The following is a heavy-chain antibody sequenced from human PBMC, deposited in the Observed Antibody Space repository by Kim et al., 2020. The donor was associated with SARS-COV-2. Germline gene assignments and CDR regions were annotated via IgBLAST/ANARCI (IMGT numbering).Heavy chain of an antibody. V-gene: IGHV4-34*01. CDR1: GGSFSGYY. D-gene: IGHD3-22*01. Sequence: SETLSLTCAVYGGSFSGYYWSWIRQPPGKGLEWIGEINHSGSTNYNPSLKSRVTISVDTSKNQFSLKLSSVTAADTAVYYCARVGSSGYKNDYWGQGTLV. CDR3: ARVGSSGYKNDY. J-gene: IGHJ4*02. CDR2: INHSGST.